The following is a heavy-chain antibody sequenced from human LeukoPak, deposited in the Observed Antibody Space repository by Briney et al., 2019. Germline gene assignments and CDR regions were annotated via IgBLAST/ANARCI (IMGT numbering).Heavy chain of an antibody. CDR1: GFTFSSYA. CDR2: ISGSGGST. V-gene: IGHV3-23*01. J-gene: IGHJ6*02. Sequence: GGSLRLSCAASGFTFSSYAMSWVRQAPGKGLEWVSAISGSGGSTYYADSVKGRFTISRDNSKNTLYLQMNSLRAEDTAVYYCAKDRDQLGYYYGMDVWGQGTTVTVSS. CDR3: AKDRDQLGYYYGMDV. D-gene: IGHD2-2*01.